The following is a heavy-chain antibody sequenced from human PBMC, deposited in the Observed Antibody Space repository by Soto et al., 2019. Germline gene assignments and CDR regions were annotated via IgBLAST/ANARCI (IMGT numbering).Heavy chain of an antibody. CDR2: IRRSSSYI. J-gene: IGHJ6*02. CDR3: AKDFTTDSSPDYYYGMDV. D-gene: IGHD6-13*01. V-gene: IGHV3-21*01. Sequence: GGALRLSCAASGFSFSSYIMNWVRPAPGKGVEWVSSIRRSSSYIDYADSVKGRFSISRDNAKNSLYLQMNSLRAEDTAVYYCAKDFTTDSSPDYYYGMDVWGQGTTVTVSS. CDR1: GFSFSSYI.